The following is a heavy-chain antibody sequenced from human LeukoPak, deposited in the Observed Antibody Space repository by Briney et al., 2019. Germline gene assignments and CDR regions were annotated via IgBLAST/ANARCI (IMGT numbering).Heavy chain of an antibody. J-gene: IGHJ4*02. V-gene: IGHV4-59*01. CDR2: IYYSGST. D-gene: IGHD1-14*01. CDR3: ARGEWEPHFDY. Sequence: SETLSPTCTVSGGSISSYYWSWIRQPPGKGPEWIGYIYYSGSTNYNPSLKSRVTISVDTSKNQFSLKLSSVTAADTAVYYCARGEWEPHFDYWGQGTLVTVSS. CDR1: GGSISSYY.